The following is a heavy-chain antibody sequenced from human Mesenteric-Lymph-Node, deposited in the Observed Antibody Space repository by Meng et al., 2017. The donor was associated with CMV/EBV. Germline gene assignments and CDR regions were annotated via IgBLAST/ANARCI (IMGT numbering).Heavy chain of an antibody. CDR3: ARGLRLVPAAPRTEFDY. CDR1: FTFSSYS. CDR2: ISSSSSYI. J-gene: IGHJ4*02. D-gene: IGHD2-2*01. Sequence: FTFSSYSMNGVRQAPGKGLEWVSSISSSSSYIYYADSVKGRFTISRDNAKNSLYLQMNSLRAEDTAVYYCARGLRLVPAAPRTEFDYWGQGTLVTVSS. V-gene: IGHV3-21*01.